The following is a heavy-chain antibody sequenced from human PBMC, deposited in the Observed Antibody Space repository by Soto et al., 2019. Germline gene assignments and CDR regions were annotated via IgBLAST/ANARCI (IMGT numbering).Heavy chain of an antibody. CDR2: INAGNGNT. D-gene: IGHD2-2*01. Sequence: ASVKVSGKASGYTFTSYAIHWVRQAPGQRLEWMGWINAGNGNTKSSQKFQGRVTITRDTSASTAYMELSSLRSEDTAVYYCARGGYCTSSSCYNWFDPWGQGTLVTVSS. J-gene: IGHJ5*02. CDR3: ARGGYCTSSSCYNWFDP. V-gene: IGHV1-3*01. CDR1: GYTFTSYA.